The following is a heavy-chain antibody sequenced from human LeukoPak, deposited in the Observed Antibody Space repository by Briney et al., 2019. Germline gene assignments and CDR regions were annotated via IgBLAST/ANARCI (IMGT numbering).Heavy chain of an antibody. Sequence: ASVKVSCKASGYTFTGYYMHWVRQAHGQGLEWMGWINPNSGGTNYAQKFQGRVTMTRDTSISTAYMELSRLRSDDTAVYYCARNYDFWSGVTYYYYYYMDVWGKGTTVTVSS. J-gene: IGHJ6*03. CDR3: ARNYDFWSGVTYYYYYYMDV. CDR1: GYTFTGYY. D-gene: IGHD3-3*01. V-gene: IGHV1-2*02. CDR2: INPNSGGT.